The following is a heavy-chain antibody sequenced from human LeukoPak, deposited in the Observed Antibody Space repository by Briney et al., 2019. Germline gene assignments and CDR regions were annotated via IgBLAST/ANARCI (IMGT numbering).Heavy chain of an antibody. V-gene: IGHV1-18*01. Sequence: GASVKVSCKASGYTFTSYGISWVRQAPGQGLEWMGWISAYNGNTNYAQKLQGRVTMTTDTSTSTAYMELRSLRSDDTAVYYCARESLPGITMIVVDNPDPDAFDIWGQGTMVTVSS. J-gene: IGHJ3*02. CDR1: GYTFTSYG. CDR2: ISAYNGNT. D-gene: IGHD3-22*01. CDR3: ARESLPGITMIVVDNPDPDAFDI.